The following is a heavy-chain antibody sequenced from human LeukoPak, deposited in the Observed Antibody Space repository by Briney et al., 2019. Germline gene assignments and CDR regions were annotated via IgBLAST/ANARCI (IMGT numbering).Heavy chain of an antibody. D-gene: IGHD3-9*01. CDR2: INYKTNGGTA. J-gene: IGHJ4*02. Sequence: GGSLRLSCAVSGFTFNNAWMSWVRQAPGKGLEWVGRINYKTNGGTADYAAPVKDRFTISRDDSKDTLYLQMNSLKTEDTAVYYCTTEIYDILTGYDDYWGQGTLVTVSS. CDR3: TTEIYDILTGYDDY. V-gene: IGHV3-15*01. CDR1: GFTFNNAW.